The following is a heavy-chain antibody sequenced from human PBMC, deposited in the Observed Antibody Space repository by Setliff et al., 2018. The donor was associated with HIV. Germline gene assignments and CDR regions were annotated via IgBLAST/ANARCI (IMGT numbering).Heavy chain of an antibody. J-gene: IGHJ1*01. D-gene: IGHD3-10*02. CDR2: IYSSGST. CDR1: GGSLSSYY. V-gene: IGHV4-4*07. Sequence: SETLSLTCTVSGGSLSSYYWSCIRQPAGKGLEWIGRIYSSGSTNYNPSLKSRLTMSVDTSKNQFSLKLTSVTAADTAVYYCARSGSYVGPIQHWGQGTLVTV. CDR3: ARSGSYVGPIQH.